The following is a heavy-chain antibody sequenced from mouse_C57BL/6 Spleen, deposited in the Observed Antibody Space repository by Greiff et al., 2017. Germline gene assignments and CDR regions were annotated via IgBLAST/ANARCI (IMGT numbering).Heavy chain of an antibody. CDR1: GYTFTSYG. CDR3: ARMGLSYYYGSNWDFDV. V-gene: IGHV1-81*01. J-gene: IGHJ1*03. CDR2: IYPRSGNT. Sequence: QVQLQQSGAELARPGASVKLSCKASGYTFTSYGISWVKQRTGQGLEWIGEIYPRSGNTYYNEKFKGKATLTADKSSSTAYMELRSLTSEDSAVXFCARMGLSYYYGSNWDFDVWGTGTTVTVSS. D-gene: IGHD1-1*01.